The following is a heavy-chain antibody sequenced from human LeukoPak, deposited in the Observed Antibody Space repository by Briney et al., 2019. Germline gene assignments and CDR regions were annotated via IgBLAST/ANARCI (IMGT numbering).Heavy chain of an antibody. V-gene: IGHV3-7*05. D-gene: IGHD3-10*01. Sequence: GGSLRLSCAASGFNFNNYWMSWVRQAPGKGLEWVGNINQPGSDKYYVDSVKGRFTISRDNAKNSLYLQMNSLRAEDTAVYYCTRGMIRGVMDDYWGQGTLVTVSS. CDR2: INQPGSDK. CDR3: TRGMIRGVMDDY. J-gene: IGHJ4*02. CDR1: GFNFNNYW.